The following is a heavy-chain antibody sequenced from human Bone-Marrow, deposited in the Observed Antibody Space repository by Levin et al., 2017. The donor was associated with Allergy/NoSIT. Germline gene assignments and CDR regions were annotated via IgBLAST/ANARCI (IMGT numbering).Heavy chain of an antibody. Sequence: PGGSLRLSCAASGFTFSNYWMHWVRQDPGKGLVWVARINSDGGSAYYADFVKGRFTVSRDNAKNTLYLQMNSLRAEDTAVYYCTRDRGEWGQFYFDYWGQGILVTVSS. CDR2: INSDGGSA. V-gene: IGHV3-74*01. CDR3: TRDRGEWGQFYFDY. D-gene: IGHD1-26*01. J-gene: IGHJ4*02. CDR1: GFTFSNYW.